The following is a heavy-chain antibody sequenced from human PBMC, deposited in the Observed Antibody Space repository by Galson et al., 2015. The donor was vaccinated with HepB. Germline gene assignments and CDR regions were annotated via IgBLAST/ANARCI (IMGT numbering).Heavy chain of an antibody. V-gene: IGHV3-73*01. CDR2: IGRKANNYAT. D-gene: IGHD6-25*01. Sequence: SLRLSCAASGFTFSGSAIHWVRQTSGKGLEWVGRIGRKANNYATAYAASVKGRFTISRDDSKNTSFLQMNTLKTEDTAVYYCARRGDLSGYSSAWGQGTLVTVSS. J-gene: IGHJ5*02. CDR1: GFTFSGSA. CDR3: ARRGDLSGYSSA.